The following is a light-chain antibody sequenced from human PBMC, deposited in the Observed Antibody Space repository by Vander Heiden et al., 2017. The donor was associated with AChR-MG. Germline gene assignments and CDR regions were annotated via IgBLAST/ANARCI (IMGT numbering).Light chain of an antibody. Sequence: EIVMTQSPATLSVSPGERATLSCRASQSVNSNLAWYQQKPGQAPRLLIYDASTRATGIPARFSGSGSGTEFTLTISSLQSEDFAVYYCQQYNNWPPLTFGGRTKVEIK. V-gene: IGKV3-15*01. CDR2: DAS. CDR1: QSVNSN. J-gene: IGKJ4*01. CDR3: QQYNNWPPLT.